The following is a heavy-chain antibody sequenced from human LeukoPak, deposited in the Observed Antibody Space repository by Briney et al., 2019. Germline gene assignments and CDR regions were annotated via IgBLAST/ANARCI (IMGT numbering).Heavy chain of an antibody. CDR3: ARAKQWLSYYYYGMDV. CDR1: GFTFSSYW. J-gene: IGHJ6*02. D-gene: IGHD6-19*01. CDR2: INSDGSST. Sequence: GGSLRLSCAASGFTFSSYWMHWVRQAPGKGLVGVSRINSDGSSTSYADSVKGRFTISRDNAKNTLYLQMNSLRAEDTAVYYCARAKQWLSYYYYGMDVWGQGTTVTVSS. V-gene: IGHV3-74*01.